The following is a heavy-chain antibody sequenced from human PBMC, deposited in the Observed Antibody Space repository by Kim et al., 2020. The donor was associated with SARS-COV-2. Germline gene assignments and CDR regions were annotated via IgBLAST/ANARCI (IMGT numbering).Heavy chain of an antibody. CDR1: GFTFSSYG. CDR3: ARDFGWAGKGGGY. Sequence: GGSLRLSCAASGFTFSSYGMHWVRQAPGKGLEWVAVIWYDGSNKYYADSVKGRFTISRDNSKNTLYLQMNSLRAEDTAVYYCARDFGWAGKGGGYWGQGTLVTVSS. J-gene: IGHJ4*02. D-gene: IGHD6-19*01. CDR2: IWYDGSNK. V-gene: IGHV3-33*01.